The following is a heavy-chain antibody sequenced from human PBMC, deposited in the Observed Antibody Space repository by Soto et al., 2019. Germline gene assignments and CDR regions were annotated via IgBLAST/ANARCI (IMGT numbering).Heavy chain of an antibody. CDR1: GGTFSNHA. D-gene: IGHD6-13*01. CDR3: AREVAADGTFREDVFDI. V-gene: IGHV1-69*12. J-gene: IGHJ3*02. Sequence: QVHLVQSGAEVKKPGSSVKVSCKAPGGTFSNHAINWVRQAPGQGLEWMGRIIPIFSTTNYAQKFQGRVTMTADESTITAYWELSSLKQDDTAVYYCAREVAADGTFREDVFDIWGQGTLVTVSS. CDR2: IIPIFSTT.